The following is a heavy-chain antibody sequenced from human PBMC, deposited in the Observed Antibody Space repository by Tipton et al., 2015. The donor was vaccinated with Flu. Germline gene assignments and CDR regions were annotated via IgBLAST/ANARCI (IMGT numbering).Heavy chain of an antibody. V-gene: IGHV4-38-2*01. CDR1: GDSIGSRYF. J-gene: IGHJ5*02. CDR3: AAVAGNGNWFDP. D-gene: IGHD6-19*01. CDR2: IHRSGTT. Sequence: TLSLTCSVSGDSIGSRYFWGWIRQPPGKGLEWIGNIHRSGTTYYNPSLKSRVTISVDASKNQFTLRLSSVTAADTAVYYCAAVAGNGNWFDPWGLGVLVTVSS.